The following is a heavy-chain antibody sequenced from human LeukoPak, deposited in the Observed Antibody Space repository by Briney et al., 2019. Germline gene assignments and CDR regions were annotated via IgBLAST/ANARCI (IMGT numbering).Heavy chain of an antibody. CDR3: ARDSRATLNYFDY. V-gene: IGHV3-11*04. D-gene: IGHD5-24*01. CDR1: GFTFNDYY. CDR2: ISSSGSII. Sequence: GGSLRLSCAASGFTFNDYYMTWIRQAPGKGLEWVSYISSSGSIINYVDSVKGRFTISRDNTKNLLFLQMNSLRAEDTAVYYCARDSRATLNYFDYWGHGTLATVSS. J-gene: IGHJ4*01.